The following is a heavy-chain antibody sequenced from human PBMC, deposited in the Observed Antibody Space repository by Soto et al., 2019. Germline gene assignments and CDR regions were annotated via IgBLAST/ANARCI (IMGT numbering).Heavy chain of an antibody. CDR2: INHSGST. V-gene: IGHV4-34*01. CDR3: ATLKTYRLCGPYNWFDP. J-gene: IGHJ5*02. Sequence: SETLSLSCAVYGVSFSGYYWSWIRQPPGKGLEWIGEINHSGSTNYNPSLKSRVTISVDKSKNQFSLKLSSMAAAGTAVYYCATLKTYRLCGPYNWFDPWGQGSLVTVSS. CDR1: GVSFSGYY. D-gene: IGHD2-21*01.